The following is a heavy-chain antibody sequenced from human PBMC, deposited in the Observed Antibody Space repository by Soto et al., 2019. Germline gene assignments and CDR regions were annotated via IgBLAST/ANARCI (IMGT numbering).Heavy chain of an antibody. J-gene: IGHJ4*02. CDR2: ISSSGSII. V-gene: IGHV3-11*01. CDR1: GFTFSDYY. Sequence: QVQLVVSGGGLVKPGGSLRISCAASGFTFSDYYISWIRQAPGKGLEWVSYISSSGSIIYYADSVRGRFTISRDNSKNTVFLHMDSLSAEDTAVYYCAKDRHYPRDYFHYWGQGTLVTVSS. CDR3: AKDRHYPRDYFHY. D-gene: IGHD3-10*01.